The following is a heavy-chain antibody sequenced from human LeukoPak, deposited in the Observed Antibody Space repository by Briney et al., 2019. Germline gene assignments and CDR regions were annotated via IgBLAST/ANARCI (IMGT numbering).Heavy chain of an antibody. J-gene: IGHJ4*02. CDR2: ITASGTAM. Sequence: GGSLRLSGAASGFTFSSYSMNWVRQAPGKGREWVSHITASGTAMFYADSVKGRFTISRDNSKNTLYLQMNSLRAEDTAVYYCAKDLVVYYTSFDYWGQGTLVTVSS. V-gene: IGHV3-23*01. D-gene: IGHD2-8*02. CDR3: AKDLVVYYTSFDY. CDR1: GFTFSSYS.